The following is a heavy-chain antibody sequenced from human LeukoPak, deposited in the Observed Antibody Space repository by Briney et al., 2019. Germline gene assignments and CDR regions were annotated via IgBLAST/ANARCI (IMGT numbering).Heavy chain of an antibody. Sequence: SETLSLTSTVSGGSISSYCWNWIRQPPGKGLEWIGYICTSGSTNYNPSLMSRVTISVDTSKNQFSLKLISVTAADTAVYYCARHQHQLVTGYDYWGQGTLVTVSS. CDR2: ICTSGST. V-gene: IGHV4-4*09. J-gene: IGHJ4*02. CDR3: ARHQHQLVTGYDY. D-gene: IGHD6-13*01. CDR1: GGSISSYC.